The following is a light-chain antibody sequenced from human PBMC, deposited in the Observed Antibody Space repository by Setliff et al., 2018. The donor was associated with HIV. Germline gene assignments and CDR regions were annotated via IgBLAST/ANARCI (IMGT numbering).Light chain of an antibody. V-gene: IGLV1-51*01. CDR2: DNN. CDR3: GTWDTSLNNWV. J-gene: IGLJ3*02. Sequence: SVLTQPPSVSAAPGQKVTISCSGSSSNIGNNYVSWYQQLPGTAPKLLIYDNNRRPSGIPDRFSGSKSGTSATLAITGLQTGDEADYYCGTWDTSLNNWVFGGGTKVTV. CDR1: SSNIGNNY.